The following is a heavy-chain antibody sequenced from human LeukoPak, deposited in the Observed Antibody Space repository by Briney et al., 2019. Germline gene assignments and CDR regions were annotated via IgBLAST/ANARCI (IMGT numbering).Heavy chain of an antibody. CDR1: GGSISVYY. V-gene: IGHV4-59*08. D-gene: IGHD3-22*01. CDR3: ARHSKYYYDSSGSYVGYFQH. CDR2: IYYSGST. Sequence: SETLSLTCTVSGGSISVYYGSWIRQPPGKGLEWIGYIYYSGSTNYNPSLKSRVTISVDTSKNQFSLKLSSVTAADTAVYYCARHSKYYYDSSGSYVGYFQHWGQGTLVTVSS. J-gene: IGHJ1*01.